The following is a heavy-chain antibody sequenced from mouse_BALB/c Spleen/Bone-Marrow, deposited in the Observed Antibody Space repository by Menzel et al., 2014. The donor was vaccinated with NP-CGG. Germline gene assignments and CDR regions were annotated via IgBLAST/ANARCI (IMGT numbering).Heavy chain of an antibody. D-gene: IGHD2-3*01. CDR2: IYPGDSST. CDR1: GNTFTSYD. Sequence: VQLQQSGPELEKTGALVKISCQASGNTFTSYDINRVKQRTGQGIVWIGWIYPGDSSTKYNEKFKGKATLTADKSSSTAYMKFISLTTENAAVYFCASGIYDVYYPCGMVYWWRGTSVTVSS. V-gene: IGHV1S56*01. CDR3: ASGIYDVYYPCGMVY. J-gene: IGHJ4*01.